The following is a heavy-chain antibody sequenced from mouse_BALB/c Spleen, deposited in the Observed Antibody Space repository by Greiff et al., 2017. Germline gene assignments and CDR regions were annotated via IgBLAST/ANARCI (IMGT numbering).Heavy chain of an antibody. CDR2: ISSGGSYT. D-gene: IGHD1-1*01. V-gene: IGHV5-9-4*01. CDR3: ARAITTVVAYYAMDY. J-gene: IGHJ4*01. Sequence: EVQRVESGGGLVKPGGSLKLSCAASGFTFSSYAMSWVRQSPEKRLEWVAEISSGGSYTYYPDTVTGRFTISRDNAKNTLYLEMSSLRSEDTAMYYCARAITTVVAYYAMDYWGQGTSVTVSS. CDR1: GFTFSSYA.